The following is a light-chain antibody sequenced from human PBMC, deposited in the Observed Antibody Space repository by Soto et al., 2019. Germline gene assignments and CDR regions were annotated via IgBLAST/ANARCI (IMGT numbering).Light chain of an antibody. Sequence: EIVLTQSPGTLCLSPGERASLSYRASQSLTNNYFAWYQQKPGRALRLLIYGASSRATGIPDRFSGSGSGTDFTLTISRLEPEDFAVYYCQQYGSSPQSTFGQGARLEIK. CDR2: GAS. V-gene: IGKV3-20*01. CDR3: QQYGSSPQST. CDR1: QSLTNNY. J-gene: IGKJ5*01.